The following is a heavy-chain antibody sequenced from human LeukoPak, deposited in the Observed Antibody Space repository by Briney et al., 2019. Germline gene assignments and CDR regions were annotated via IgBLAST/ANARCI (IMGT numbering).Heavy chain of an antibody. Sequence: SETLSLTCTVSGGSITSYHWSWIRQPPGKGLEWIGYIYYSGSTKYNPSLKSRVTISVDTSKNQFSLRLSSVTAADTAVYYCARGGDSGYDYLDYWGQGTLVTVSS. CDR2: IYYSGST. CDR1: GGSITSYH. J-gene: IGHJ4*02. V-gene: IGHV4-59*08. CDR3: ARGGDSGYDYLDY. D-gene: IGHD5-12*01.